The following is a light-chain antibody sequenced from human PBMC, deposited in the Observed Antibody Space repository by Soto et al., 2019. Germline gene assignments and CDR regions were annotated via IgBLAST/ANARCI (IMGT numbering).Light chain of an antibody. CDR2: GAS. V-gene: IGKV3-20*01. Sequence: IVMTQSPATLSVSPCEIATLSCRASQSISSSFLAWYQQKPGQAPRLLIYGASSRATGIPDRFSGSGSGTDFTLTISRLEPEDFAVYYCQQYGSAWTFGQGTKVDIK. CDR3: QQYGSAWT. J-gene: IGKJ1*01. CDR1: QSISSSF.